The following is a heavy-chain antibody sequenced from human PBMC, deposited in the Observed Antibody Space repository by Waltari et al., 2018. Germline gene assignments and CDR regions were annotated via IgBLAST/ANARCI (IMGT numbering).Heavy chain of an antibody. J-gene: IGHJ4*02. CDR1: GFPLSNARMG. CDR2: MFSNDEK. CDR3: ARVGEGSGYYPDY. V-gene: IGHV2-26*01. Sequence: QVTLKESGPVLVKPTETLTLTCTVSGFPLSNARMGVSGSRHTSGKALECLAHMFSNDEKSYSKSRKSRLPISKATSKSQVVLTMTNMDPVDTATYYCARVGEGSGYYPDYWGQGTLVTVSS. D-gene: IGHD3-22*01.